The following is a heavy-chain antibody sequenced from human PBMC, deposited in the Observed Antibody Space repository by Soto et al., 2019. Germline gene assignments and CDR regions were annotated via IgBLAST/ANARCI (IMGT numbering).Heavy chain of an antibody. D-gene: IGHD4-17*01. CDR3: ARGRSGVTTGYYYYMDV. CDR1: GYTFTSYG. V-gene: IGHV1-18*01. CDR2: ISADNGNT. Sequence: QVQLVQSGAEVKKPGASVKVSCKASGYTFTSYGISWVRQAPGQGLEWMGWISADNGNTNYAQKLQGRVTMTTDTSTSTAYMELRSLRADDTAVYYCARGRSGVTTGYYYYMDVWGKGTTVTVSS. J-gene: IGHJ6*03.